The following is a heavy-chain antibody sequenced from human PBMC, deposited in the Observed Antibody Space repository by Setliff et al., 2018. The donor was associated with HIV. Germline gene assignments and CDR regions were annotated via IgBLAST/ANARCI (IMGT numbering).Heavy chain of an antibody. CDR2: IYHSGST. D-gene: IGHD2-15*01. CDR1: GYFISSGYY. Sequence: SETLSLTCAVSGYFISSGYYWGWIRQPPGKGLEWIGSIYHSGSTHYNPSLKSRVTISVDTSKNQFSLKLNSVTAADTAVYYCARDNRVVALNYYYYYMDVWGKGTTVTVSS. CDR3: ARDNRVVALNYYYYYMDV. J-gene: IGHJ6*03. V-gene: IGHV4-38-2*02.